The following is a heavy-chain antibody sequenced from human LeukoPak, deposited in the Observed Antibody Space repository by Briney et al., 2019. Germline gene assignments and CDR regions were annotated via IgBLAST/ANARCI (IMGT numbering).Heavy chain of an antibody. D-gene: IGHD5-18*01. Sequence: PGGSLRLSCAASGFTFSSYGMHWVRQAPGKGLEWVAVIWYDGSNKYYADSVKGRFIISRDNSKNTLYLQMNSLRAEDTAVYYCARGNGYSYGYLDYWGQGTLVTVSS. J-gene: IGHJ4*02. V-gene: IGHV3-33*01. CDR2: IWYDGSNK. CDR1: GFTFSSYG. CDR3: ARGNGYSYGYLDY.